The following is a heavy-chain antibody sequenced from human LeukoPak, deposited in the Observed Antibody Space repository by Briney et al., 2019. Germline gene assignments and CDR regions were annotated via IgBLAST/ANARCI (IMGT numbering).Heavy chain of an antibody. CDR2: IYYSGNT. D-gene: IGHD3-10*02. J-gene: IGHJ4*02. V-gene: IGHV4-59*01. CDR3: ARSTGSTMFIDY. Sequence: SETLSLTCTVSGGSISSYYWSWLRQPAGKGLEWLGYIYYSGNTDYNPSLKGRVAIPVDTSKNQFSLKLSSVTAADTAVYYCARSTGSTMFIDYWGQGTLVTVSS. CDR1: GGSISSYY.